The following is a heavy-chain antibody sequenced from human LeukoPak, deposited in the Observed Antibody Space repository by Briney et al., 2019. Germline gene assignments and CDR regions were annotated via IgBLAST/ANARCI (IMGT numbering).Heavy chain of an antibody. J-gene: IGHJ4*02. Sequence: SETLSLTCTVSGGSISSSSYYWGWIRQPPGKGLEWIGSIYYSGSTYYNPSLKSRVTISVDTSKNQFPLKLSSVTAADTAVYYCARRTLPYYFDYWGQGTLVTVSS. V-gene: IGHV4-39*01. CDR1: GGSISSSSYY. D-gene: IGHD1-14*01. CDR2: IYYSGST. CDR3: ARRTLPYYFDY.